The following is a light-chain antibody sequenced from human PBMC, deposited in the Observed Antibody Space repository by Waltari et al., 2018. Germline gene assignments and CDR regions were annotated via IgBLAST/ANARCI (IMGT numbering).Light chain of an antibody. CDR2: KDN. CDR3: QSADSSGPSVV. V-gene: IGLV3-25*03. J-gene: IGLJ2*01. Sequence: SYELTQPSSMSVSPGQTARITCSGNLLAKQYGYWYQPKPGQAPILVIFKDNERPSGIPERFSGSSSGKTVTLTISGVQAEDEADYYCQSADSSGPSVVFGGGTKLT. CDR1: LLAKQY.